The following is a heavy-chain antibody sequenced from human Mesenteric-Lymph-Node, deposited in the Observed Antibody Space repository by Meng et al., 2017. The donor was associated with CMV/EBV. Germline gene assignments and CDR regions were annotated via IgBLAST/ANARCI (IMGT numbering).Heavy chain of an antibody. CDR2: ISGSGSTI. V-gene: IGHV3-48*03. CDR3: ARGNTAPRTAYFDS. J-gene: IGHJ4*02. Sequence: LSLTCAASGFTFSSYEMNWVRQAPGKGLEWVSYISGSGSTIDYADSVKGRFTISRDNSKNTLYLQMNSLRGDDTAVYYCARGNTAPRTAYFDSWGQGTLVTVSS. D-gene: IGHD6-13*01. CDR1: GFTFSSYE.